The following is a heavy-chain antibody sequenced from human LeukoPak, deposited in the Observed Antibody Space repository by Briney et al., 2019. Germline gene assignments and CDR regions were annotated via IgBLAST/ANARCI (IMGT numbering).Heavy chain of an antibody. CDR3: ARGAINSGSYDAYFDY. CDR1: GFTFSSYS. Sequence: GGSLRLSCAASGFTFSSYSMNWVRQAPGKGLEWVSSISTSSIYIYYADSVKGRFTISRDNAKKSLYLQVNSLRAEDTAVYYCARGAINSGSYDAYFDYWGQGTLVTVSS. V-gene: IGHV3-21*01. J-gene: IGHJ4*02. D-gene: IGHD1-26*01. CDR2: ISTSSIYI.